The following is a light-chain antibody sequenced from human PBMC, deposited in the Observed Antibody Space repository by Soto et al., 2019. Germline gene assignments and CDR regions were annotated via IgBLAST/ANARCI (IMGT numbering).Light chain of an antibody. CDR1: RTVSSSY. CDR3: QQYGNSPVT. Sequence: EIVLTQSPGTLSLSPGERATLSCRASRTVSSSYLAWYQQKPGQAPRLLIYGASSRATAIPDRFSGSGSGTDFTLTISRLETEDFAVYYCQQYGNSPVTFGGGTKVEIK. CDR2: GAS. V-gene: IGKV3-20*01. J-gene: IGKJ4*01.